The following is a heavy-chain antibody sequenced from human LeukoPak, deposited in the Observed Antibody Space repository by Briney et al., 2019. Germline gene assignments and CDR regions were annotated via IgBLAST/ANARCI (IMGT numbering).Heavy chain of an antibody. V-gene: IGHV1-2*02. CDR3: ASVAAGKVNWFDP. Sequence: GASVKVSCKASGYTFTGYYMHWVRQAPGQGLEWMGWINPNSGGTNYAQNFQGRVTMTRETSISTAYMELSRLTSDDTAVYYCASVAAGKVNWFDPWGQGTLVTVSS. D-gene: IGHD6-13*01. CDR2: INPNSGGT. J-gene: IGHJ5*02. CDR1: GYTFTGYY.